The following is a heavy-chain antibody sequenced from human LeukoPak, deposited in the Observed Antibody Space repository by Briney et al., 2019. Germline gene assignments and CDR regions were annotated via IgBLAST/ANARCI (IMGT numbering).Heavy chain of an antibody. V-gene: IGHV4-34*01. CDR2: INHSGST. CDR3: ARALRDDSSGNYYFDY. D-gene: IGHD3-22*01. Sequence: SETLSLTCAVYGGSFSGYCWSWIRQSPEKGLEWIGEINHSGSTNYNPSLKSRVTILVDTSKNQFSLKLRSVTAADTAVYYCARALRDDSSGNYYFDYWGQKTLVTVSS. CDR1: GGSFSGYC. J-gene: IGHJ4*02.